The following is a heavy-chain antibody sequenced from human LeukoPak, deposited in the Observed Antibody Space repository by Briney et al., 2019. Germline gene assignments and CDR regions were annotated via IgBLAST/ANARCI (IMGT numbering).Heavy chain of an antibody. D-gene: IGHD1-1*01. Sequence: VKVSCKASGGTFNSYGIGWVRQAPGQGLDWMGAIIPVFGSANYAQNFQGRVTLTTDELTTTAHMELSSLTSEDTAVYYCTTWMHTSGKNWFDTWGQGTLVTVSS. CDR1: GGTFNSYG. CDR3: TTWMHTSGKNWFDT. J-gene: IGHJ5*02. CDR2: IIPVFGSA. V-gene: IGHV1-69*05.